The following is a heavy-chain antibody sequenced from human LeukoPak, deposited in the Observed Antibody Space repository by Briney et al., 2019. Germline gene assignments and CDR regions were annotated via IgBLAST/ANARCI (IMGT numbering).Heavy chain of an antibody. V-gene: IGHV1-69*04. D-gene: IGHD2-2*01. J-gene: IGHJ4*02. Sequence: SVKVSCKASGGTFSSYAISWVRQAPGQGLEWMGRIIPILGIANYAQKFQGRVTITADKSTSTAYMELSSLRSEDTAVYYCARGRCVGSTNCYYFDSWGQGTLVTVSS. CDR2: IIPILGIA. CDR3: ARGRCVGSTNCYYFDS. CDR1: GGTFSSYA.